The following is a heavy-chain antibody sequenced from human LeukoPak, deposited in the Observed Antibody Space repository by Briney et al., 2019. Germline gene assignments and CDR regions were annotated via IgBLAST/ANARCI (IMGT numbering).Heavy chain of an antibody. J-gene: IGHJ5*02. V-gene: IGHV3-23*01. CDR2: ISGSGGST. Sequence: GGSLRLSCAASGFTFDSYAMNWVRQAPGKGLEWVSGISGSGGSTYYADSVKGRFAISRDNSNNTLYLQMNSLRVEDTAVYYCARGWELDPWGQGTLVTVSS. CDR3: ARGWELDP. D-gene: IGHD1-26*01. CDR1: GFTFDSYA.